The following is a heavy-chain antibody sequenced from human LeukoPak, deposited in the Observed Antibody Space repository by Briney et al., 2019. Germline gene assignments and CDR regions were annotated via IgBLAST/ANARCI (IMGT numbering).Heavy chain of an antibody. CDR3: ARHGSYYDSRNWFDP. Sequence: SETLSLACTGSGGSISSSSYYWGWIRQPPGKGLEWIGSIYYSGSTYYNPSLKSRVTISVDTSKNQFSLKLSSVTAADTAVYYCARHGSYYDSRNWFDPWGQGTLVTVSS. D-gene: IGHD3-22*01. J-gene: IGHJ5*02. CDR1: GGSISSSSYY. CDR2: IYYSGST. V-gene: IGHV4-39*01.